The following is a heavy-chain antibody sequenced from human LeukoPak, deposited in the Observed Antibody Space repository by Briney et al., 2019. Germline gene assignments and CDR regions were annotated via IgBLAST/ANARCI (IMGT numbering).Heavy chain of an antibody. CDR3: ARAAYYYYYTDV. CDR1: GGSLSSHY. V-gene: IGHV4-59*11. Sequence: SETLSLTCTVSGGSLSSHYWSWIRQPPGKGLEWIGYIYYSGSTTYNPSLKSRVTISVDTSKNQFSLKLSSVTAADTAVYYWARAAYYYYYTDVWGKGTTVTVSS. J-gene: IGHJ6*03. CDR2: IYYSGST.